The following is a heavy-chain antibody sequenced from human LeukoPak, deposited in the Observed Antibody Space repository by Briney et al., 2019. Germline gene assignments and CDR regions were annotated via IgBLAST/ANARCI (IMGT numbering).Heavy chain of an antibody. J-gene: IGHJ3*02. CDR1: GFTFRGAW. CDR2: IRSRSDGGTA. D-gene: IGHD2-21*02. CDR3: TTDSLLYCSGGSCPAYCGGDCYSPFDAFDI. Sequence: GGSLRLSCAASGFTFRGAWMTWVRQAPGKGLEWVGRIRSRSDGGTADYATAVKGRFSISRDDTTNTLYLDMSSLKTEDTAVYYCTTDSLLYCSGGSCPAYCGGDCYSPFDAFDIWGQGTMVTVSS. V-gene: IGHV3-15*01.